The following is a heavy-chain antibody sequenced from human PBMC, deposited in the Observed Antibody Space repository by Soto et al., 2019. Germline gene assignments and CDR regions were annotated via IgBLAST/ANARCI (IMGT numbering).Heavy chain of an antibody. V-gene: IGHV3-48*02. CDR1: GITLSSYG. D-gene: IGHD3-10*01. Sequence: EVQLVESGGGLVQPGGSLRLSCAASGITLSSYGMNWVRQAPGKGLEWVSYISSSSSIIYYADSVKGRFTISRDNAKNSLYLQMNSLRDEDTAVYYCGGSGSYPYYYYYGMDVWGQGTTVTVSS. J-gene: IGHJ6*02. CDR3: GGSGSYPYYYYYGMDV. CDR2: ISSSSSII.